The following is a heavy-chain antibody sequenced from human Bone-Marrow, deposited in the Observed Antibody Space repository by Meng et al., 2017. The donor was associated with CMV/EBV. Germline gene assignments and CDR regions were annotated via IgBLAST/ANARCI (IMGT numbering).Heavy chain of an antibody. D-gene: IGHD6-6*01. V-gene: IGHV1-2*02. CDR2: INPNSGGT. CDR1: GYTFTGYY. CDR3: AREEYFSSSGDY. Sequence: ASVKVSCKASGYTFTGYYMHWVRQAPGQGLEWMGWINPNSGGTNYAQKFQGRVTMTRDTSSSTAYMELSRLRSDDTAVYYWAREEYFSSSGDYWGQGTLVTVSS. J-gene: IGHJ4*02.